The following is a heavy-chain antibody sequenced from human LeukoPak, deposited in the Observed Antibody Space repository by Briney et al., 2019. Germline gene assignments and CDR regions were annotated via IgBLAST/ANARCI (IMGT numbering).Heavy chain of an antibody. V-gene: IGHV4-39*07. CDR1: GGSISSSSYF. J-gene: IGHJ4*02. Sequence: SETLSLTCTVSGGSISSSSYFWGWVRQPPGKGLEWIGNFYYSGSTYYNPSLKSRVTISVDTSKNQFSLKLSSVTAADTAVYYCSVCYYGSDTYWGQGTLVTVSS. CDR3: SVCYYGSDTY. D-gene: IGHD3-10*01. CDR2: FYYSGST.